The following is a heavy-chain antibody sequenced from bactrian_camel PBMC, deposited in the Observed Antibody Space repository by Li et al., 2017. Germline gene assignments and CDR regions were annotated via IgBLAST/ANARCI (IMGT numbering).Heavy chain of an antibody. J-gene: IGHJ4*01. CDR2: IASGGGTT. CDR1: GLTFTSFD. V-gene: IGHV3S31*01. Sequence: VQLVESGGGSVQPGGSLRLSCAVSGLTFTSFDMSWVRQAPGQGLEWVSTIASGGGTTYYADSVKGRFTISRDNAKNTLDLQMNNLRTGDTAVYYCALLGSPWTGRAYWGQGTQVTVS. D-gene: IGHD1*01. CDR3: ALLGSPWTGRAY.